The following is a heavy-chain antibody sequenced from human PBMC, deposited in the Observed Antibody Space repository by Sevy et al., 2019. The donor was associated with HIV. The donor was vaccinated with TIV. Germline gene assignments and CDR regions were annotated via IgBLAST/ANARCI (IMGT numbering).Heavy chain of an antibody. CDR2: ISAYNGKT. CDR1: GYTFTSYG. D-gene: IGHD2-21*01. J-gene: IGHJ6*02. CDR3: AREIGDLWGVYYYYGMDV. Sequence: ASVKVSCKASGYTFTSYGISWVRQAPGQGLEWMGWISAYNGKTNYAQKLQGRVTMTTDTSTSTAYMELRSLRSDDTAVYYCAREIGDLWGVYYYYGMDVWGQGTTVTVSS. V-gene: IGHV1-18*01.